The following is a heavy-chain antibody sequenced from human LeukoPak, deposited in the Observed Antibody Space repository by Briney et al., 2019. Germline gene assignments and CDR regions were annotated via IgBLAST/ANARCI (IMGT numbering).Heavy chain of an antibody. Sequence: SETLSLTCAVYGGSFSGYYWSWIRQPAGKGLEWIGRIYTSGSTNYNPSLKSRVTMSVDTSKNQFSLKLSSVTAADTAVYYCARGISSSWYKAFDYWGQGTLVTVSS. V-gene: IGHV4-59*10. D-gene: IGHD6-13*01. J-gene: IGHJ4*02. CDR3: ARGISSSWYKAFDY. CDR2: IYTSGST. CDR1: GGSFSGYY.